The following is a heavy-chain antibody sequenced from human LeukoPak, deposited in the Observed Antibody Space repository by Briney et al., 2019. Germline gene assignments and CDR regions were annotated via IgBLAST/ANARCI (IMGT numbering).Heavy chain of an antibody. CDR2: INPNSGGT. Sequence: ASVKVSCKASGYTFTGYYMHWVRQAPGQGLEWMGWINPNSGGTNYAQKFQGWVTMTRGTSISTAYMELSRLRSDDTAVYYCATDLYPYCSGGSCYETRDYWGQGTLVTVSS. CDR1: GYTFTGYY. J-gene: IGHJ4*02. V-gene: IGHV1-2*04. CDR3: ATDLYPYCSGGSCYETRDY. D-gene: IGHD2-15*01.